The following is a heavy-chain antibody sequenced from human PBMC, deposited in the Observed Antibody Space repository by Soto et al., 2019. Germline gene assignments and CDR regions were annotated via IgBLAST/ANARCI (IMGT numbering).Heavy chain of an antibody. J-gene: IGHJ5*02. Sequence: QVQLVQSGAEVKQPGSSVRVSCKASGAAFNTLTINWVRQAPGQVLEWMGRFVPVFGSATSAQKFQGRVAITADASTSTFYMELSRLNSEDTALYYCVREDDTTGSYSWFDPWGQGTLVTVSS. D-gene: IGHD3-9*01. CDR1: GAAFNTLT. CDR2: FVPVFGSA. V-gene: IGHV1-69*18. CDR3: VREDDTTGSYSWFDP.